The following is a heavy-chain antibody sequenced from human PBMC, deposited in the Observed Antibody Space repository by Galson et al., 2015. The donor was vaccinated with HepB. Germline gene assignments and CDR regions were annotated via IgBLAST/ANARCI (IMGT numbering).Heavy chain of an antibody. CDR3: ARQVRYSSGWYYDY. D-gene: IGHD6-19*01. J-gene: IGHJ4*02. V-gene: IGHV4-59*08. CDR2: ISHSGTT. Sequence: TLSLTCTVSGASISSYDWSWIRRPPGKGLEWIGFISHSGTTNYNPSLKSRVTISVDTSKNQFSLNLSSVTAADTAVYYCARQVRYSSGWYYDYWGQGTLVTVSS. CDR1: GASISSYD.